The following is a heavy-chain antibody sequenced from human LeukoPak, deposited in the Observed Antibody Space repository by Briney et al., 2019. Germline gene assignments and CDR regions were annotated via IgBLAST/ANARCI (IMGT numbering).Heavy chain of an antibody. Sequence: GASLKVSCTASGGTFTSYAISWGRQAPRHGLEWMERIIPIFGTANYAPRFKGRVTITSDESTSTAYMELSSLRSVDTAVYYCARDRGWDIWGQGTMVTVSS. CDR3: ARDRGWDI. V-gene: IGHV1-69*15. J-gene: IGHJ3*02. CDR2: IIPIFGTA. CDR1: GGTFTSYA. D-gene: IGHD3-10*01.